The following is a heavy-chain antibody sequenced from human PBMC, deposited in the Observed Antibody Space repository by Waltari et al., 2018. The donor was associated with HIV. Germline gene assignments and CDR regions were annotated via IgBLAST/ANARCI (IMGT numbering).Heavy chain of an antibody. V-gene: IGHV3-23*01. CDR3: AKDRSYDSSGYFDY. D-gene: IGHD3-22*01. J-gene: IGHJ4*02. CDR2: INGGTTGT. Sequence: EVQLLESGGDLQQPGGSLRLSCAASGFIFSSYAMSWVRQAPGRGREWVSSINGGTTGTFYAYSVKGRVTISRDSSKNTLYLQMNSLRAEDTAVYYCAKDRSYDSSGYFDYWGEGTLVTVSS. CDR1: GFIFSSYA.